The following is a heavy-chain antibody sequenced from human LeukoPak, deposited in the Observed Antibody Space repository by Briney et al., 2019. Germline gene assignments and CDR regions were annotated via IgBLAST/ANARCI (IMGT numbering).Heavy chain of an antibody. J-gene: IGHJ4*02. V-gene: IGHV3-48*01. CDR1: GFTFSSYS. CDR3: ARDPRYCSSTSCQLDY. D-gene: IGHD2-2*01. Sequence: PGGSLRLSCAASGFTFSSYSMNWVRQAPGKGLEWVSYISSSSSTIYYADSVKGRFTISRDNAKNLLYLQMNSLRAEDTAVYYCARDPRYCSSTSCQLDYWGQGTLVTVSS. CDR2: ISSSSSTI.